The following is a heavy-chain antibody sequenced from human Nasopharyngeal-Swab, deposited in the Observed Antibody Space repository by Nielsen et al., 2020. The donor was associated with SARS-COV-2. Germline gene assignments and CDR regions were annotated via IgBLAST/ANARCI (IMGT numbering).Heavy chain of an antibody. CDR1: GFTFSDYT. Sequence: GGSLRLSCAASGFTFSDYTIHWVRQASGEGLEWVARIRSNGNNYATAYSASVKGRFIIFSDDPTNSAYMQMNSLKTEDTAMYYCTRCGGGCYSGRDYWGQGTLVTVSS. CDR2: IRSNGNNYAT. J-gene: IGHJ4*02. D-gene: IGHD2-15*01. CDR3: TRCGGGCYSGRDY. V-gene: IGHV3-73*01.